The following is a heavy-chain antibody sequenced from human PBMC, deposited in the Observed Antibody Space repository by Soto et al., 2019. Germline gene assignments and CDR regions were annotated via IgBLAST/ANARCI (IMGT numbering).Heavy chain of an antibody. Sequence: GASVKVSCKASGYTFASYFIHWVRQAPGQGLEWMGLINPIGGSTSYAQRFRGRVTMTRDTSTSTVYMELSSLRSEDTAVYYCARGGDYDLLDYWGQGTLVTVSS. D-gene: IGHD4-17*01. CDR3: ARGGDYDLLDY. CDR1: GYTFASYF. J-gene: IGHJ4*02. V-gene: IGHV1-46*03. CDR2: INPIGGST.